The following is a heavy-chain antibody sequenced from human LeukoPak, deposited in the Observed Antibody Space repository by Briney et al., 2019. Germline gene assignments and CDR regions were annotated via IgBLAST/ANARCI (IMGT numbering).Heavy chain of an antibody. J-gene: IGHJ4*02. CDR3: ARGRSIAAAGAPEGY. Sequence: SETLSLTCAVYGGSFSGYYWSWIRQPPGNGLEWIGEINHSGSTNYNPSLKSRVTISVDTSKNQFSLKLSSVTAADTAVYYCARGRSIAAAGAPEGYWGQGTLVTVSS. CDR2: INHSGST. CDR1: GGSFSGYY. V-gene: IGHV4-34*01. D-gene: IGHD6-13*01.